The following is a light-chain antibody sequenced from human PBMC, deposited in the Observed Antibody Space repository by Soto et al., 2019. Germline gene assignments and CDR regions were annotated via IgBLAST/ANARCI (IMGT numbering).Light chain of an antibody. CDR2: GAS. V-gene: IGKV3-20*01. CDR1: QSVSSDF. Sequence: EIVLTQSPDTLSLSPGERATLSCRASQSVSSDFLVWYQQKPGQAPGLLIYGASSRATGIPDRFSGSGSGTDFFLTISRLEPEDFAVYYCQHYDNTPPSVTFGPGTKVDFK. CDR3: QHYDNTPPSVT. J-gene: IGKJ3*01.